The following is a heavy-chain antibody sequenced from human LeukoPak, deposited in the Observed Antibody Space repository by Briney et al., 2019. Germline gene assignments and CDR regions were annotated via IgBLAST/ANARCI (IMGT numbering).Heavy chain of an antibody. J-gene: IGHJ4*02. D-gene: IGHD5-12*01. CDR3: ARDPGSGYEEHFDY. V-gene: IGHV3-11*01. Sequence: GGSLRLSCAASGFIFSDYYMGWIRQAPGKGLEWVSYISSSGSTMYYTDSVKGRFTISRDNAKDSLYLQMNSLRAEDTAVYYCARDPGSGYEEHFDYWGQGILVTVSS. CDR2: ISSSGSTM. CDR1: GFIFSDYY.